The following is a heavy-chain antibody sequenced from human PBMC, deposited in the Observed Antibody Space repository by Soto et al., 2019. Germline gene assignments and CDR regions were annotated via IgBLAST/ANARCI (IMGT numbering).Heavy chain of an antibody. D-gene: IGHD4-17*01. Sequence: LSETLSVTCTVSGGFISSYYWSWSRQPPGKGLEWIGYIYYSGSTNYNPSLKSRVTLSVDTSKNQFSLKLSSVTAADTAVYYCARHPTVTEYYFDYWGQGTLVTVS. CDR2: IYYSGST. CDR3: ARHPTVTEYYFDY. CDR1: GGFISSYY. J-gene: IGHJ4*02. V-gene: IGHV4-59*08.